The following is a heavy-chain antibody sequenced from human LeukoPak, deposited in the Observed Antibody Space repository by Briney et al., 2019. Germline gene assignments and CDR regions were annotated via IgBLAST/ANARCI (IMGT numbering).Heavy chain of an antibody. J-gene: IGHJ3*02. CDR3: AKGEDVCSSTSCSLLI. CDR2: ISYDGSNK. Sequence: PGGSLRLSCAASGFTFSSYGMHWVRQAPGKGLEWVAVISYDGSNKYYADSVKGRFTISRDNSKNTLYLQMNSLRAEDTAVYYCAKGEDVCSSTSCSLLIWGQGTMVTVSS. V-gene: IGHV3-30*18. D-gene: IGHD2-2*01. CDR1: GFTFSSYG.